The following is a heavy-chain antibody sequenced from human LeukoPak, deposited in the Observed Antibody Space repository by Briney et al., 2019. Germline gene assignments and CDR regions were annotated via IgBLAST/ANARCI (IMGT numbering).Heavy chain of an antibody. CDR3: ARDGRSLEYSSSSAGYYYYYSGLDV. V-gene: IGHV3-7*01. Sequence: GGSLRLSCAASKFTFSNYWMSWVRQAPGKGLEWVANINQDGSQKYYVDSVKGRFTISRDTSNNSLYLQMNSLRAEDTAIYYCARDGRSLEYSSSSAGYYYYYSGLDVWGQGTTVTVSS. J-gene: IGHJ6*02. D-gene: IGHD6-6*01. CDR1: KFTFSNYW. CDR2: INQDGSQK.